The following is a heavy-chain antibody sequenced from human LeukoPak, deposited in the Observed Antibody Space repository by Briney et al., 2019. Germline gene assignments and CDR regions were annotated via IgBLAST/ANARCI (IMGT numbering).Heavy chain of an antibody. V-gene: IGHV4-59*01. J-gene: IGHJ4*02. CDR1: GGSISSYY. D-gene: IGHD3-3*01. CDR2: IYYSGST. Sequence: SETLSLTCTVSGGSISSYYWSWIRQPPGKRLEWIGHIYYSGSTNYNPSLKSRVTISVDTSKNQFSLKLHPVSAAATAVYYCASRSSIWSGYQDTLYYFDSWGQGTLVTVSS. CDR3: ASRSSIWSGYQDTLYYFDS.